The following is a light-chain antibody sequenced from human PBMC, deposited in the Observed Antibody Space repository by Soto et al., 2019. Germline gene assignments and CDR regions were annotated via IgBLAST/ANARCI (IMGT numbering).Light chain of an antibody. CDR3: SAWDDSLSGPV. V-gene: IGLV1-47*01. CDR2: DNN. J-gene: IGLJ3*02. CDR1: SSNIGNNY. Sequence: QSVLTQPPSVSAAPGQKVTISCSGSSSNIGNNYVSWYQQLPGTAPKLLIYDNNQRPSGVPDRFSGSKSGTSASLAISGLRSEDEAEYYCSAWDDSLSGPVFGGGTKLTVL.